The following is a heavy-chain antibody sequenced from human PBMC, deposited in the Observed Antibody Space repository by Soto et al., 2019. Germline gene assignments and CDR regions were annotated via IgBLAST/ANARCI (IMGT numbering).Heavy chain of an antibody. V-gene: IGHV3-7*04. D-gene: IGHD3-22*01. Sequence: XXSLRLSCAASGFTFSSYWMRWVLQAPGKGLEWVANIKQDGSEKYYVDSVKGRFTISRDNAKNSLYLQMNSLRAEETAVYYCARARADYYDSSGYPLGYWGQGTLVTVSS. CDR2: IKQDGSEK. J-gene: IGHJ4*02. CDR1: GFTFSSYW. CDR3: ARARADYYDSSGYPLGY.